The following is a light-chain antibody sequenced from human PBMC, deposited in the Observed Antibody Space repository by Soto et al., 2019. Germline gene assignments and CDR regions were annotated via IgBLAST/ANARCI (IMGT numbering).Light chain of an antibody. Sequence: DIQMTQSPSTLSASVGDRVTITCRASQNINSWLAWYQQKSEKAPKILIYRASILQSGVPSRFSGSGSGTEFTLTISSLQPDDFATSYCQQYTTFSYTFGQGTKLEIK. J-gene: IGKJ2*01. CDR1: QNINSW. CDR3: QQYTTFSYT. V-gene: IGKV1-5*03. CDR2: RAS.